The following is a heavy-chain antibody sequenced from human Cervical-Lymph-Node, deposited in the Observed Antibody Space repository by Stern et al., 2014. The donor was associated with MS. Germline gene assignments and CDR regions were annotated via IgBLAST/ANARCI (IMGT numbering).Heavy chain of an antibody. Sequence: QVQLVESGPGLVKPSETLSLTCTVSGGSISTYYWSWIRQPPGKGLEWIGNIYNSGSTNYNPSLKSRVTIPVDPSKTRFPLKLSFGTAADTAVYYCARQRNTYYGSGIIRRFDYWGQGTLVTVSS. CDR2: IYNSGST. CDR3: ARQRNTYYGSGIIRRFDY. D-gene: IGHD3-10*01. V-gene: IGHV4-59*08. CDR1: GGSISTYY. J-gene: IGHJ4*02.